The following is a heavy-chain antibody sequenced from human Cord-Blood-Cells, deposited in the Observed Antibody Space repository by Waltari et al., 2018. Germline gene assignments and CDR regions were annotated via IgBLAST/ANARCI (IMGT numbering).Heavy chain of an antibody. CDR3: ARASKGDYDFWSGYYIDY. CDR1: GYTFTSYD. D-gene: IGHD3-3*01. V-gene: IGHV1-8*01. CDR2: MNPNSGNT. Sequence: QVQLVQSGAEVKKPGASVKVSCKASGYTFTSYDINWVRQATGQGLEWMGWMNPNSGNTGYAQKFQGRVTMTRNTSISTAYMELSSLRSEDTAVYYCARASKGDYDFWSGYYIDYWGQGTLVTVSS. J-gene: IGHJ4*02.